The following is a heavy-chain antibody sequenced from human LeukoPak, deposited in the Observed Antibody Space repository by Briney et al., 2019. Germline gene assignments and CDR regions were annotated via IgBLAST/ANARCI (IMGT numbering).Heavy chain of an antibody. V-gene: IGHV3-30*04. J-gene: IGHJ4*02. CDR2: ISYDGSNK. CDR1: GFTFSIYT. D-gene: IGHD3-22*01. CDR3: TTDSSPDF. Sequence: GGSLRLSCAASGFTFSIYTIHWVRQAPGKGLEWVALISYDGSNKYYGDSVKGRFTISRDNSKNTLYLQMNSLRADDTAVYYCTTDSSPDFWGQGTLVTVSS.